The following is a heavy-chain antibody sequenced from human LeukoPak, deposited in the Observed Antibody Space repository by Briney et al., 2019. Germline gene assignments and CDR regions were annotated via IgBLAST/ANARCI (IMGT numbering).Heavy chain of an antibody. J-gene: IGHJ5*02. CDR2: IYYSGST. CDR1: GGSISSGSYY. CDR3: ARVTVTSSNWFDP. Sequence: PSETLSLTCTVSGGSISSGSYYWSWIRQPPGKGLEWIGYIYYSGSTNYNPSLKSRVTISVDTSKNQFSLKLSSVTAADTAVYYCARVTVTSSNWFDPWGQGTLVTVSS. V-gene: IGHV4-61*01. D-gene: IGHD4-17*01.